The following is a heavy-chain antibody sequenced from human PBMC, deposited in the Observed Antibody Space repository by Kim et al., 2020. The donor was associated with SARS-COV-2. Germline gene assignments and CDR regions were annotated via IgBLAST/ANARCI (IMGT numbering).Heavy chain of an antibody. Sequence: SNNYYADSVKGRFTISRDNSKNTLYLQMNSLRAEDTAVYYCARSGYGSGMDVWGQGTTVTVSS. V-gene: IGHV3-30*01. J-gene: IGHJ6*02. D-gene: IGHD5-12*01. CDR3: ARSGYGSGMDV. CDR2: SNN.